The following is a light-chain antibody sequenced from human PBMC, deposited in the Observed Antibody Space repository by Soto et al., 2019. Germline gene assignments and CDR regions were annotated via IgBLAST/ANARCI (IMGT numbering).Light chain of an antibody. J-gene: IGLJ3*02. CDR1: SSNIGSNT. Sequence: QSVLTQPPSASGTPGQRVTISCSGSSSNIGSNTVNWYQQLPGTAPKLLIYSNNQRPSGVPHRLSGSKSGTSASLAISGLQSEDEADYYCAAWDASLNGWVFGGGTKLTVL. V-gene: IGLV1-44*01. CDR3: AAWDASLNGWV. CDR2: SNN.